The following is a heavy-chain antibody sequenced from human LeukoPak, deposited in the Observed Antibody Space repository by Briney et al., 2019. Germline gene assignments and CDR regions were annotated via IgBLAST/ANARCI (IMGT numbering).Heavy chain of an antibody. Sequence: GGSLRLSCAASGFTVSSNYMSWVRQAPGKGLEWVSVIYSGGSTYYADSVKGRFTISRDNSKNTLYLQMNSLRAEDTAVYYCARATDYYYYGMDVWGQGTTVTVSS. CDR3: ARATDYYYYGMDV. CDR1: GFTVSSNY. CDR2: IYSGGST. V-gene: IGHV3-53*01. J-gene: IGHJ6*02.